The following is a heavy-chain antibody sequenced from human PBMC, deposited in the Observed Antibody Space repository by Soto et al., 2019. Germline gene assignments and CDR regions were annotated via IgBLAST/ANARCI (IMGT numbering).Heavy chain of an antibody. CDR2: IKSKTDGGTT. D-gene: IGHD1-26*01. V-gene: IGHV3-15*01. CDR3: TTRPFGGSYRDY. CDR1: GFTFSNAW. J-gene: IGHJ4*02. Sequence: PGGSLRLSCAASGFTFSNAWMSWVRQAPGKGLEWVGRIKSKTDGGTTDYAAPVKGRFTISRDDSKNTLYLQMNSLKTEDTAVYYCTTRPFGGSYRDYWGQGTLGTVSA.